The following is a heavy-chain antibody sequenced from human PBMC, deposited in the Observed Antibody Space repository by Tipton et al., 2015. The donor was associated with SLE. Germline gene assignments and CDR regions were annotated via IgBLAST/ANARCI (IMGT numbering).Heavy chain of an antibody. Sequence: SLGLSCVASGFTFSDYSMHWVRLAPGKGLEWVAVISYDGGDEYYADSVKGRFTISRDNSKSTLYLQINSLRAEDTAVYYCAQYRFYCDSSDHWYYWGQGTLLTVSS. J-gene: IGHJ4*02. V-gene: IGHV3-30*04. CDR1: GFTFSDYS. D-gene: IGHD3-22*01. CDR3: AQYRFYCDSSDHWYY. CDR2: ISYDGGDE.